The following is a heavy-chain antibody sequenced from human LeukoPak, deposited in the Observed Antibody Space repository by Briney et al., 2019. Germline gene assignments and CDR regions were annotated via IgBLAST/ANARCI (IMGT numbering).Heavy chain of an antibody. CDR1: GFTFSSYS. CDR2: ISSSSSYI. D-gene: IGHD3-10*01. V-gene: IGHV3-21*01. Sequence: PGGSLRLSCAASGFTFSSYSMNWVRQAPGKGLEWVSSISSSSSYIYYADSVKGRFTISRDNAKNSLYLQMNSLRAEDTAVYYCASGRIRGVIIGFEYWGQGTLVTVSS. J-gene: IGHJ4*02. CDR3: ASGRIRGVIIGFEY.